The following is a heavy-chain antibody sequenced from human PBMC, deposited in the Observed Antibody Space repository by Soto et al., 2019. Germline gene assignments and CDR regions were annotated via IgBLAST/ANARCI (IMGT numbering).Heavy chain of an antibody. Sequence: GGSLRLSCAASGFSFNSYGIHWVRQAPGKGLEWEALIWFDGSNQYYADSVKGRFTISRDNSKSMVYLQINSLRAEDTAVYYCARDMFGDFWGGAIDFWGQGTLVTVSS. J-gene: IGHJ4*02. CDR2: IWFDGSNQ. V-gene: IGHV3-33*01. CDR1: GFSFNSYG. CDR3: ARDMFGDFWGGAIDF. D-gene: IGHD3-3*01.